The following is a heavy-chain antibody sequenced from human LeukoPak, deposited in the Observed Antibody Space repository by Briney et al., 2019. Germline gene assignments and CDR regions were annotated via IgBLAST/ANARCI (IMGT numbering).Heavy chain of an antibody. CDR2: IYHSGST. D-gene: IGHD2-15*01. Sequence: SETLSLTCAVSGYSISSGYYWGWIRQPPGKGLEWIGSIYHSGSTYYNPSLKSRVTISVDTSKNQFSLKLSCVTAADTAVYYCASGVNCSGGSCYGDDAFDIWGQGTMVTVSS. J-gene: IGHJ3*02. CDR3: ASGVNCSGGSCYGDDAFDI. V-gene: IGHV4-38-2*01. CDR1: GYSISSGYY.